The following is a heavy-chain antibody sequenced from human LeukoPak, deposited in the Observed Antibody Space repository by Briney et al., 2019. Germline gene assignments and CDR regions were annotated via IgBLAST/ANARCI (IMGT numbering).Heavy chain of an antibody. J-gene: IGHJ4*02. CDR3: ARAADPRYCSSTSCYTGGDFDY. V-gene: IGHV3-30*04. CDR1: GFTFSSYA. Sequence: PGRSLRLSCAASGFTFSSYAMHWVRQAPGKGLEWVAVISYDGSNKYYADSVKGRFTISRDNSKNTLYLQMNSLRAEDTAVYYCARAADPRYCSSTSCYTGGDFDYWGQGTLVTVSS. CDR2: ISYDGSNK. D-gene: IGHD2-2*02.